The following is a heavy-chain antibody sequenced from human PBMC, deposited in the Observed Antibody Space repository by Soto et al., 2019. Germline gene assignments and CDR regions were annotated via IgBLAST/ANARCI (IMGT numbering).Heavy chain of an antibody. CDR2: IWYDGSNK. CDR3: ARDPQFDWLLAWGHEMDV. J-gene: IGHJ6*02. Sequence: QVQLVESGGGVVQPGRSLRLSCAASGFTFSSYGMHWVRQAPGKGLEWVAVIWYDGSNKYYADSVKGRFTISRDNSKNTLYLQMNSLRAEDTAVYYCARDPQFDWLLAWGHEMDVWGQGTTVTVSS. D-gene: IGHD3-9*01. CDR1: GFTFSSYG. V-gene: IGHV3-33*01.